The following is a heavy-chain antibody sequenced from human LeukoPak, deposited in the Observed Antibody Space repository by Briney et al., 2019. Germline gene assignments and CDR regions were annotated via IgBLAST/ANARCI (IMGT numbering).Heavy chain of an antibody. CDR3: ARARNYDFWSGYYEYYFDY. J-gene: IGHJ4*02. CDR2: ISSSGSTI. V-gene: IGHV3-11*01. Sequence: GGSLRLSCAASGFTFSDYYMSWIRQAPGKGLEWVSYISSSGSTIYYAASVKGRFTISRDNAKNSLYLQMNSLRAEDTAVYYCARARNYDFWSGYYEYYFDYWGQGTLVTVSS. CDR1: GFTFSDYY. D-gene: IGHD3-3*01.